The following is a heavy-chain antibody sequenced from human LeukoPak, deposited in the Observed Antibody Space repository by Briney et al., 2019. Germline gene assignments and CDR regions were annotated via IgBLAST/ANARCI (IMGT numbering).Heavy chain of an antibody. CDR1: GLPIGDFA. J-gene: IGHJ4*02. V-gene: IGHV3-43*02. Sequence: GGSLRLSCVASGLPIGDFAMHWVRQAPGQGLEWVSLISGDGVSTFFADSVKGRFSISRDNSKNSLFLEMSSLRTEDTAMYYCARGSGKFDYWGQGARVAVSS. CDR2: ISGDGVST. CDR3: ARGSGKFDY.